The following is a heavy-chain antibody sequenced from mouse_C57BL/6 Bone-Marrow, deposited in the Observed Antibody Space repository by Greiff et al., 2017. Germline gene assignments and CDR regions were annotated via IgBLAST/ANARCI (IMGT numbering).Heavy chain of an antibody. CDR1: GYSITSGYY. D-gene: IGHD4-1*01. Sequence: EVKLMESGPGLVKPSQSLSLTCSVTGYSITSGYYWNWIRQFPGNKLEWMGYISYDGSNNYNPSLKNRISITRDTSKNQFFLKLNSVTTEDTATYYCARGVGRAMDYWGQGTSVTVSS. CDR2: ISYDGSN. J-gene: IGHJ4*01. V-gene: IGHV3-6*02. CDR3: ARGVGRAMDY.